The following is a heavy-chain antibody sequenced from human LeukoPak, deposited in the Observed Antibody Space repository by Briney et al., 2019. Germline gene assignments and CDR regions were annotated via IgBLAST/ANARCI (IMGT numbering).Heavy chain of an antibody. CDR1: GYSFTSYW. J-gene: IGHJ4*02. D-gene: IGHD3-22*01. Sequence: GESLKISCKGSGYSFTSYWIAWVRQMPGKGLEWMGIIYPGDSDTRYSPSFQGQVTFSADKSISTAYLQWSSLKASDTAMYYCAIRTTMMDLDYWGQGTLVTVSS. CDR3: AIRTTMMDLDY. CDR2: IYPGDSDT. V-gene: IGHV5-51*01.